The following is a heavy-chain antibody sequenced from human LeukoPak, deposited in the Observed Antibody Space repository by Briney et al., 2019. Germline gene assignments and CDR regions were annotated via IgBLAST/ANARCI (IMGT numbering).Heavy chain of an antibody. D-gene: IGHD3-10*01. Sequence: SETLSLTCTVSGGSISSYYWSWIRQPAGKGLEWIGRIYTSGSTNYNPSLKSRVTMSVDTSKKQFSLKLSTVTAADTAVYYCARAGYYYATREYYFDYWGQGTLVTVSS. CDR2: IYTSGST. CDR1: GGSISSYY. J-gene: IGHJ4*02. V-gene: IGHV4-4*07. CDR3: ARAGYYYATREYYFDY.